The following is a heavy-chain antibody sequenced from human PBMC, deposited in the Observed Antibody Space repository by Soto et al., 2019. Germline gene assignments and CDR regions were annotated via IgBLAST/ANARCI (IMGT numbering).Heavy chain of an antibody. CDR2: KWFFASGGDE. D-gene: IGHD1-26*01. J-gene: IGHJ4*02. V-gene: IGHV3-33*08. Sequence: GSLGTLCSTAGINLSKYGNPRVRQAPRKGLEWVAVKWFFASGGDEYYADSVKGRFAISRDDSKQTAYLEMKSLRAEDTAVYYCGRDPYSGARYYLDLWGQGTQVPVSS. CDR1: GINLSKYG. CDR3: GRDPYSGARYYLDL.